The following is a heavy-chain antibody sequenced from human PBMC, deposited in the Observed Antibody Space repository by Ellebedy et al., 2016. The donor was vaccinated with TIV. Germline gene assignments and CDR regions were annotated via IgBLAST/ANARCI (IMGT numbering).Heavy chain of an antibody. CDR1: GFTFSTYW. V-gene: IGHV3-7*03. D-gene: IGHD6-6*01. Sequence: GESLKISCAASGFTFSTYWMSWVRQAPRKGLEWVANIKYDGGESYYVASVRGRFTISRDNAEPSLYLQMNSLTAADTAVYFCASDLGKSTYSSSPLDYWGQGTLVTVSS. CDR3: ASDLGKSTYSSSPLDY. CDR2: IKYDGGES. J-gene: IGHJ4*02.